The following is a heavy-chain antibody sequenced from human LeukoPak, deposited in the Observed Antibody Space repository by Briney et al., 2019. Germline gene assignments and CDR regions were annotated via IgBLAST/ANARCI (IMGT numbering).Heavy chain of an antibody. D-gene: IGHD5-12*01. V-gene: IGHV1-18*01. CDR1: GYTFTSYG. Sequence: SVKVSCKASGYTFTSYGISWVRQAPGQGLEWMGWISPYNGNTKYAQTLQGRVTMTTDTSTSTAYMELRSLRSDDTAVYYCTSTGYSGHDPLHYWGRGTLVTVSS. J-gene: IGHJ4*02. CDR2: ISPYNGNT. CDR3: TSTGYSGHDPLHY.